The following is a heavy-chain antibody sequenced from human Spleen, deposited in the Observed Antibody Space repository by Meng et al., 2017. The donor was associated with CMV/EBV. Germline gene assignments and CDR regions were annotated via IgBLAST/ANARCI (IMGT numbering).Heavy chain of an antibody. Sequence: SETLSLTCYVSGGSISSYYWSWIRQPPGKGLEWIGYIYYRGSTNYNPSLKSRVTISVDTSKNQFSLKLSSVTAADTAVYYCARVRGLYSGYYMVDYWGQGTLVTVSS. J-gene: IGHJ4*02. V-gene: IGHV4-59*01. CDR1: GGSISSYY. CDR3: ARVRGLYSGYYMVDY. CDR2: IYYRGST. D-gene: IGHD1-26*01.